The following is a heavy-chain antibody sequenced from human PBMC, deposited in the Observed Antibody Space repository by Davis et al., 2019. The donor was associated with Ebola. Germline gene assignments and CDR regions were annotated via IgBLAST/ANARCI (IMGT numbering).Heavy chain of an antibody. V-gene: IGHV1-2*04. Sequence: AASVKVSCKASGYTFTGYYMHWVRQAPGQGLEWMGWINPNSGGTNYAQKFQGWVTMTRDTSISTAYMELSRLRSDGTAVYYCARVSVAGYGDYYYGMDVWGQGTTVTVSS. J-gene: IGHJ6*02. CDR2: INPNSGGT. D-gene: IGHD6-19*01. CDR1: GYTFTGYY. CDR3: ARVSVAGYGDYYYGMDV.